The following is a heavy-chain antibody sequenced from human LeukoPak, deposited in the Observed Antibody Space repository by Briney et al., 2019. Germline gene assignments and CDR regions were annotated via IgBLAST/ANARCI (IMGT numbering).Heavy chain of an antibody. V-gene: IGHV4-59*01. CDR3: TRGGWLRFDY. CDR1: GVSISSSF. Sequence: PSETLSLTCTVSGVSISSSFWSWIRQPPGKGLELIGYVFSSGSADYNPSLKSRVTMSLVTSRNQFSLNLRSAPAADTALYYCTRGGWLRFDYWGQGILVTVSS. D-gene: IGHD5-12*01. CDR2: VFSSGSA. J-gene: IGHJ4*02.